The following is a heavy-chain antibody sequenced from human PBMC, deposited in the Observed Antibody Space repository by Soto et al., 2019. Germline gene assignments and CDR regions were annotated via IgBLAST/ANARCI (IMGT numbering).Heavy chain of an antibody. CDR2: ISGSGGST. Sequence: GGSLRLSCAASGFTFSNYAISWVRQAPGKGLEWVSSISGSGGSTYYADSVKGRFTISRDNSKNTLYLQMNSLRAEDTAVYYCATYSGNYERYGVYYGLDVWGQGTTVTVSS. CDR1: GFTFSNYA. D-gene: IGHD1-26*01. V-gene: IGHV3-23*01. CDR3: ATYSGNYERYGVYYGLDV. J-gene: IGHJ6*02.